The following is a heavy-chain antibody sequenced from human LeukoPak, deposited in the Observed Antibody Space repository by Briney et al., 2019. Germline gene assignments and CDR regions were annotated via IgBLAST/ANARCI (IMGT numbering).Heavy chain of an antibody. J-gene: IGHJ6*03. V-gene: IGHV3-23*01. Sequence: GGSLRLSCAVSGFTFSSYAMSWVRQAPGKGLEWVSVISGSGDSTYYADSVKGRFTISRDNSKNTLYLQMNSLRAEDTAVYYCAKHSVTNSWGYYYYMDVWGKGTTVTVSS. CDR1: GFTFSSYA. CDR2: ISGSGDST. CDR3: AKHSVTNSWGYYYYMDV. D-gene: IGHD3-16*01.